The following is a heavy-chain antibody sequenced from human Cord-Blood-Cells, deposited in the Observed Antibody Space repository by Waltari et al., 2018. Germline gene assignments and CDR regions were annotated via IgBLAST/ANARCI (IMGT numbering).Heavy chain of an antibody. Sequence: QVELQQRGAGMLKTSETLSLTCAVYGGSFRGYYWSWIRQPPGNGLEWLGKINHSGSTNFNPSLKSRVTIAVDTSKNQFSLKLSSVTAADTAVYYCSRGRWDIVVVVACLWYFDLWGRGTLVTVSS. CDR2: INHSGST. J-gene: IGHJ2*01. V-gene: IGHV4-34*01. CDR1: GGSFRGYY. D-gene: IGHD2-15*01. CDR3: SRGRWDIVVVVACLWYFDL.